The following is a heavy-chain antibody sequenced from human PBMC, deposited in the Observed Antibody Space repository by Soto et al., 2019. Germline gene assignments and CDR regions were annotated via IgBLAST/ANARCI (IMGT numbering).Heavy chain of an antibody. Sequence: GGSLRLSCAASGFIFSNFGMSWVRQPPGKGLEWVSGISNTGDRPYYADSVKGRFTISRDNSKNTLYLQMNSLRAEDTAVYHCAKDRLNLDAFDIWGQGTMVTVSS. J-gene: IGHJ3*02. CDR2: ISNTGDRP. V-gene: IGHV3-23*01. CDR1: GFIFSNFG. CDR3: AKDRLNLDAFDI.